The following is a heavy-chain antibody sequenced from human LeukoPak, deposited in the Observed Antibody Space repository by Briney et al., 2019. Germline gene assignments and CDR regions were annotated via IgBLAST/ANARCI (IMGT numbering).Heavy chain of an antibody. CDR3: ARPTLGYCSGGSCPTHWFDP. V-gene: IGHV1-2*02. CDR2: INPNSGGT. CDR1: GYTFTGYY. J-gene: IGHJ5*02. D-gene: IGHD2-15*01. Sequence: GASVKVSCKASGYTFTGYYMHWVRQAPGQGLEWMGWINPNSGGTNYAQKFQGRVTMTRDTSISTACMELSRLRSDDTAVYYCARPTLGYCSGGSCPTHWFDPWGQGTLVTVSS.